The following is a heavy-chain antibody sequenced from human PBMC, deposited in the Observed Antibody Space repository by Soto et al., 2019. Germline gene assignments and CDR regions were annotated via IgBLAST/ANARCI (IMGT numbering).Heavy chain of an antibody. CDR3: ARGSAGSDPPGYYYGMDV. D-gene: IGHD3-10*01. CDR1: GFTFSSYW. V-gene: IGHV3-7*01. J-gene: IGHJ6*04. CDR2: IKQDGSEK. Sequence: PGGSLRLSCAASGFTFSSYWMSWVRQAPGKGLEWVANIKQDGSEKYYVDSVKGRFTISRDNAKNSLYLQMNSLRAEDTAVYYCARGSAGSDPPGYYYGMDVWGKGTTVTVSS.